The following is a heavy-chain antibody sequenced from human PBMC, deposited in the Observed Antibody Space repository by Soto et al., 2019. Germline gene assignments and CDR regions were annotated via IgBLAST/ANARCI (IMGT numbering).Heavy chain of an antibody. CDR2: MYYSGST. V-gene: IGHV4-39*01. D-gene: IGHD3-16*02. J-gene: IGHJ4*02. CDR1: GGSISSSSYY. CDR3: ARQYDYVWGSYHPPDY. Sequence: SETLSLTCTVSGGSISSSSYYWGWIRQTPGKGLEWIGSMYYSGSTYYNPSLKSRVTISVDTSKNQFSLQLSSVPAAATAVYYCARQYDYVWGSYHPPDYWGQGTLVTVSS.